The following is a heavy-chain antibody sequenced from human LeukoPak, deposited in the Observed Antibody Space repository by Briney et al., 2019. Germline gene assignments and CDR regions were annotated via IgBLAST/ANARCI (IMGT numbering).Heavy chain of an antibody. V-gene: IGHV3-74*01. J-gene: IGHJ4*02. CDR3: AKWDTYYDSSGYYFY. CDR2: INTDGSST. D-gene: IGHD3-22*01. CDR1: GFTFSSYW. Sequence: PGGSLRLSCAASGFTFSSYWMHWVRQAPGKGLVWVSRINTDGSSTTYADSVKGRFTISRDKNTLYLQMNSLRAEDTAVYYCAKWDTYYDSSGYYFYWGQGTLVTVSS.